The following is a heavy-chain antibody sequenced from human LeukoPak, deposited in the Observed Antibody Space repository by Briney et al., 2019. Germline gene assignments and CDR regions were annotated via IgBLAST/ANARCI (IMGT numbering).Heavy chain of an antibody. Sequence: SETLSLTCAVYGGSFSGYYWGWIRQPPGKGLEWIGEINHSGSTNSNPSLKSRVTVSVDTSKNLFSLKLSSVTAADTAVYYCARRLLGYCSGGSCYSGYFQHWGQGTLVTVSS. CDR2: INHSGST. CDR1: GGSFSGYY. CDR3: ARRLLGYCSGGSCYSGYFQH. V-gene: IGHV4-34*01. D-gene: IGHD2-15*01. J-gene: IGHJ1*01.